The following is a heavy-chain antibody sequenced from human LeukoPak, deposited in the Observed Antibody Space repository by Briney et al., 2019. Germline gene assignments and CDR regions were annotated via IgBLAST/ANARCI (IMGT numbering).Heavy chain of an antibody. V-gene: IGHV1-46*01. CDR2: INPSGGST. D-gene: IGHD3-16*01. J-gene: IGHJ4*02. CDR3: ARHMQVLHYDYVWGPRGIDY. CDR1: GGTFSSYA. Sequence: ASVKVSCKASGGTFSSYAISWVRQAPGQGLEWMGIINPSGGSTSYAQKFQGRVTMTRDTSTSTVYMELSSLRSEDTAVYYCARHMQVLHYDYVWGPRGIDYWGQGTLVTVSS.